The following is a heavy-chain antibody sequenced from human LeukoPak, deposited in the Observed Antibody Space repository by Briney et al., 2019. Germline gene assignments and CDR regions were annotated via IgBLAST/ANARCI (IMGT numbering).Heavy chain of an antibody. J-gene: IGHJ4*02. CDR1: GGSISSYY. V-gene: IGHV4-59*01. CDR3: ARVGYSYGSFFDY. Sequence: PSETLSLTCTVSGGSISSYYWSWIRQPPGKGLELIGYVYYSGGTNYNPSLKSRVTISVDTSKNQFSLKLSSVTAADTAVYYCARVGYSYGSFFDYWGQGTLVTVSS. D-gene: IGHD5-18*01. CDR2: VYYSGGT.